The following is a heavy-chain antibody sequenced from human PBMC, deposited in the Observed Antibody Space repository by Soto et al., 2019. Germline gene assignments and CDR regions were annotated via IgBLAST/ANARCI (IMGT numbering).Heavy chain of an antibody. CDR3: ARGPSGWYGFDY. CDR1: GFTFSSNW. CDR2: LNSDGTSA. J-gene: IGHJ4*02. V-gene: IGHV3-74*01. D-gene: IGHD6-19*01. Sequence: EVQLVESGGGLVQRGGSLRLSCAGSGFTFSSNWMHWVRQDPGKGLVWVSRLNSDGTSANYADSVKGRFTISRDNAKNTLFLQMNSLTAEDTALYYYARGPSGWYGFDYWGQGTLVTVSS.